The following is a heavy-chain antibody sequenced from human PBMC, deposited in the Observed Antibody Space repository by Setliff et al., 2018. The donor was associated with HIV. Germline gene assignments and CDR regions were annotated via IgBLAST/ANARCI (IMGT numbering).Heavy chain of an antibody. CDR2: IYHSGST. CDR1: NYSISSAYY. J-gene: IGHJ6*02. CDR3: ARRPAGAVAVGYGMDV. Sequence: TLSLTCAVSNYSISSAYYWGWIRHPPGKGLEWIGSIYHSGSTYYKPSLKSRVTISVDTSKNQFSLKLSSVTAADTAVYYCARRPAGAVAVGYGMDVWGQGTTVTVSS. D-gene: IGHD6-19*01. V-gene: IGHV4-38-2*01.